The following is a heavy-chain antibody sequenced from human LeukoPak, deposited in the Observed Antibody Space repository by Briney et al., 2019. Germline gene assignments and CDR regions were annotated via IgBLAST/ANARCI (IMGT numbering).Heavy chain of an antibody. J-gene: IGHJ4*02. CDR1: GFTFSSYG. CDR2: IWYGGSNK. V-gene: IGHV3-33*01. Sequence: GGSLRLSCAASGFTFSSYGMHWVRQAPGKGLEWVAVIWYGGSNKYYADSVKGRFTISRDNSKNTLYLQMNSLRAEDTAVYYCARDLNVVVPAAIGGGAFDYWGQGTLVTVSS. CDR3: ARDLNVVVPAAIGGGAFDY. D-gene: IGHD2-2*01.